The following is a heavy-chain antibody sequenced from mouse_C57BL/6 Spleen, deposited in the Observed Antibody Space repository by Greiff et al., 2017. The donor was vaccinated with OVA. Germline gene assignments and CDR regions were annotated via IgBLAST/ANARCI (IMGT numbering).Heavy chain of an antibody. Sequence: QVQLQQPGAELVRPGSSVKLSCKASGYTFTSYWMDWVKQRPGQGLEWIGNIYPSDSETHYNQKFKDKATLTIDNSSSTAYMQLSSLTSEDSAVYDCARRGLDWYFDVWGTGTTVTVSS. CDR2: IYPSDSET. V-gene: IGHV1-61*01. CDR3: ARRGLDWYFDV. J-gene: IGHJ1*03. CDR1: GYTFTSYW. D-gene: IGHD6-2*01.